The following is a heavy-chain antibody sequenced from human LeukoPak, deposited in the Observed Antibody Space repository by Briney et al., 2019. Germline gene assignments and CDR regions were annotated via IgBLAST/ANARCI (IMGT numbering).Heavy chain of an antibody. D-gene: IGHD6-19*01. CDR3: ARERGYASGPSYPFDN. J-gene: IGHJ4*02. Sequence: PGGSLRLSCAASKFAFSSYAMSWVRQAPGKGLEWVSAISGGGGNTYYADSVKGRFTISRDNSKNTLYLQMNSLRAEDTAVYYCARERGYASGPSYPFDNWGQGTLVTVSS. CDR1: KFAFSSYA. CDR2: ISGGGGNT. V-gene: IGHV3-23*01.